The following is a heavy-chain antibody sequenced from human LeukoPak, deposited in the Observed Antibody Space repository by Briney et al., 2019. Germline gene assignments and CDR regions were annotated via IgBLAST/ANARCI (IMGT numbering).Heavy chain of an antibody. Sequence: GGSLRLSCAASRFTFNSYAMSWVRQAPGKGLEWVSVIGGSNGITFYVGSVKGRFTISRDNSKDTLYLQMNSLRAEDTAVYYCARNDNSGWGYFDYWGQGTLVTAS. D-gene: IGHD3-22*01. V-gene: IGHV3-23*01. CDR1: RFTFNSYA. CDR2: IGGSNGIT. J-gene: IGHJ4*02. CDR3: ARNDNSGWGYFDY.